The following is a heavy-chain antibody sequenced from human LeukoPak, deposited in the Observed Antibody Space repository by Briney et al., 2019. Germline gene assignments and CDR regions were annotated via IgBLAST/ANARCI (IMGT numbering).Heavy chain of an antibody. D-gene: IGHD3-22*01. CDR2: FYHSGST. V-gene: IGHV4-30-2*01. CDR1: GGSISSGGYS. Sequence: SETLSLTCAVSGGSISSGGYSWSWIRQPPGKGLEWIGYFYHSGSTYYNPSLKSRVTKSVDRSKNQFSLKLSSVTAADTAVYYCAREVLDSSGYYSSWYFDLWGRGTLVTVSS. CDR3: AREVLDSSGYYSSWYFDL. J-gene: IGHJ2*01.